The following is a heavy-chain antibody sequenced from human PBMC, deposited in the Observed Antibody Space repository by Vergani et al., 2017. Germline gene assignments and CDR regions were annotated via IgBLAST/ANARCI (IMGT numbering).Heavy chain of an antibody. J-gene: IGHJ2*01. D-gene: IGHD6-13*01. CDR2: IYHSGST. Sequence: QVQLQESGPGLVKPSETLSLTCAVSGYSISSGYYWGWIRQPPGKGLEWIGSIYHSGSTYYNPSLKSRVTISVDTSQNQFSLKLSSVTAADPAVYYCARPGSSSWYQFSWYFDLWGRGTLVTVSS. CDR3: ARPGSSSWYQFSWYFDL. CDR1: GYSISSGYY. V-gene: IGHV4-38-2*01.